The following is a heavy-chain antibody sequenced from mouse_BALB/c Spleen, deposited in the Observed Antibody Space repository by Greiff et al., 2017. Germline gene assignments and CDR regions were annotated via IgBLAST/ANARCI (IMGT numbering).Heavy chain of an antibody. CDR2: IRSKSNNYAT. V-gene: IGHV10-1*02. D-gene: IGHD2-10*02. CDR1: GFTFNTYA. CDR3: VRPYGNPSWFAY. Sequence: EVQLVESGGGLVQPKGSLKLSCAASGFTFNTYAMNWVRQAPGKGLEWVARIRSKSNNYATYYADSVKDRFTISRDDSQSMLYLQMNNLKTEDTAMYYCVRPYGNPSWFAYWGQGTLVTVSA. J-gene: IGHJ3*01.